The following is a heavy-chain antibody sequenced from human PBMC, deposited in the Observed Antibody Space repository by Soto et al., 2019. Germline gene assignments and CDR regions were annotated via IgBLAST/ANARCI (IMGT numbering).Heavy chain of an antibody. V-gene: IGHV3-30-3*01. D-gene: IGHD3-16*01. CDR2: ISYDGSNK. CDR3: ARRDPWSRSSVALGGVFDY. Sequence: VGSLRLPCAASGFTFSSYAMHWVRQVPGKGLEWVAVISYDGSNKYYADSVKGRFTISSDNSKNTLYLQMNSLRAEDTAVYYCARRDPWSRSSVALGGVFDYWGQGNLVTVT. J-gene: IGHJ4*02. CDR1: GFTFSSYA.